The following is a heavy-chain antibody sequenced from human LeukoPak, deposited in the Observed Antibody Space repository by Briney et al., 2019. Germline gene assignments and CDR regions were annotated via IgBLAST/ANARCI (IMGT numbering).Heavy chain of an antibody. J-gene: IGHJ4*02. D-gene: IGHD5-12*01. Sequence: GGSLRLSCAASGFTFSSYWMSWVRQAPGKGLEWVANIKQDGSEKYYVDSVKGRFTISRDNAKNSLYLQMNSLRAEDTAVYYCARVDIVATKGFDYWGQGTLVTVSS. CDR3: ARVDIVATKGFDY. V-gene: IGHV3-7*01. CDR2: IKQDGSEK. CDR1: GFTFSSYW.